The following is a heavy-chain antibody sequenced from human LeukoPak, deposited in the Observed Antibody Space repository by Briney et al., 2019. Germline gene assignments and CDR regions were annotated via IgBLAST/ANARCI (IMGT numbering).Heavy chain of an antibody. J-gene: IGHJ5*01. Sequence: KPSETLSLTCSVSGYSISSGYYWGWIRQPPGKGLEWIGTMYHSGSTYYTPSLQSRVTISIDTSTNEVSLRLTSVTATDTAVYFCARAPRQSSWYDSWGQGTLVTVSS. D-gene: IGHD6-13*01. CDR3: ARAPRQSSWYDS. CDR1: GYSISSGYY. CDR2: MYHSGST. V-gene: IGHV4-38-2*02.